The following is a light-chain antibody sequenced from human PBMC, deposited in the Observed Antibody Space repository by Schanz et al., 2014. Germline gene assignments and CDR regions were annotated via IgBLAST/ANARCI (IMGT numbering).Light chain of an antibody. Sequence: EIVLTQSPDTLSLSPGERATLSCRASQSVGSRSLAWYQQKPGQPPRLLIYGASNRAAGIPDRFSGSGSGNDFTLSISRLEPEDFAVYYCQQHPPITFGQGTRLDIK. CDR3: QQHPPIT. V-gene: IGKV3-20*01. CDR1: QSVGSRS. J-gene: IGKJ5*01. CDR2: GAS.